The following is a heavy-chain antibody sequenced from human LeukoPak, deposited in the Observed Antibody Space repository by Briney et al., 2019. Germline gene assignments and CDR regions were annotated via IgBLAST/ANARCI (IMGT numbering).Heavy chain of an antibody. CDR3: ARPSTMVRGVLWYFDY. CDR1: GYSFTSYW. CDR2: IYPGDSDT. D-gene: IGHD3-10*01. J-gene: IGHJ4*02. Sequence: GESLKISCKGSGYSFTSYWIGWVRQTPGKGLEWMGIIYPGDSDTRYSPSFQGQVTISADKSISTAYLQWSSLKASDTAMYYCARPSTMVRGVLWYFDYWGQGTLVTVSS. V-gene: IGHV5-51*01.